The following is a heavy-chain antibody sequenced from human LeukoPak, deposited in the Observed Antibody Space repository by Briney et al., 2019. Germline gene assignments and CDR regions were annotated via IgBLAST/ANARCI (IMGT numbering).Heavy chain of an antibody. Sequence: PGGSLRLSCAASGFTFSSYAMSWVRQAPGKGLEWVSAISGSGGSTYYADSVKGRFTISRDNSKNTLYLQMNSLRAEDTAVYYCARGYSSSWPYYYYGMDVWGQGTTVTVSS. D-gene: IGHD6-13*01. CDR2: ISGSGGST. V-gene: IGHV3-23*01. CDR1: GFTFSSYA. CDR3: ARGYSSSWPYYYYGMDV. J-gene: IGHJ6*02.